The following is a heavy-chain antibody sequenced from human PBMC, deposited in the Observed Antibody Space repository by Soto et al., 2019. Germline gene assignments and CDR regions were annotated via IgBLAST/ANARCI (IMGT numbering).Heavy chain of an antibody. Sequence: WASVKVSCKASGYTFTSYAMHWVRQAPGQRLEWMGWINAGNGNTKYSQKFQGRVTITRDTSASTAYMELSSLRSEDPAVYYCARERTPVAGTGRYYRYWGQGTLVTVYS. CDR3: ARERTPVAGTGRYYRY. CDR1: GYTFTSYA. D-gene: IGHD6-19*01. J-gene: IGHJ4*02. CDR2: INAGNGNT. V-gene: IGHV1-3*01.